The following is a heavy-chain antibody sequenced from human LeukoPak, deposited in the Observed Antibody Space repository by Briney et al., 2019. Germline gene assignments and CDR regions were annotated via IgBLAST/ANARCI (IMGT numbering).Heavy chain of an antibody. CDR3: ARDESGNYYRIPAFDI. Sequence: QAGGSLRLSCAASGFTFSSYSMNWVRQAPGKGLEWISYISSGSSTIYYADSVKGRFTISKDKAKNSLYLQMNSLRDDDTAVYYCARDESGNYYRIPAFDIWGQGTMVTVSS. J-gene: IGHJ3*02. CDR1: GFTFSSYS. D-gene: IGHD1-26*01. CDR2: ISSGSSTI. V-gene: IGHV3-48*02.